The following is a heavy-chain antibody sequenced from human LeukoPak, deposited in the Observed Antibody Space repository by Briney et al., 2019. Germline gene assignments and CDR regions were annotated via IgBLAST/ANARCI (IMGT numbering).Heavy chain of an antibody. CDR1: GFTFSSYN. CDR2: ISGSGGST. V-gene: IGHV3-23*01. D-gene: IGHD6-6*01. CDR3: ARGAAAREEVDI. J-gene: IGHJ3*02. Sequence: GGSLRLSCAASGFTFSSYNMNWVRQAPGKGPEWVSAISGSGGSTYYADSVKGRFTISRVKGRFTISRDNSKNTLYLQMNSLRAEDTAVYYCARGAAAREEVDIWGQGTMVTVSS.